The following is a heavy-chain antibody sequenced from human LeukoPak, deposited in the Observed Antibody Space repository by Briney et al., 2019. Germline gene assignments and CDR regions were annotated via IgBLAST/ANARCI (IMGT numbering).Heavy chain of an antibody. Sequence: SSETLSLTCTVSGYSISSGYYWGWIRQPPGKGLEWIGSIYHSGSTYYNPSLKSRVTISVDTSKNQFSLKLSSVTAADTAVYYCAREVLGYCSGGSCYGDIRFDYWGQGTLVTVSS. CDR3: AREVLGYCSGGSCYGDIRFDY. CDR1: GYSISSGYY. D-gene: IGHD2-15*01. CDR2: IYHSGST. J-gene: IGHJ4*02. V-gene: IGHV4-38-2*02.